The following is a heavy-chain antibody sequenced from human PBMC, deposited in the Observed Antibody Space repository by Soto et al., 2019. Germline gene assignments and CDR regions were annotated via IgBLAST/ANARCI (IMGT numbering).Heavy chain of an antibody. Sequence: SETLSLTCAVYGGSFSGYYWTWIRQSPGKGLEWIGNVNHRGSTNYNVSLQSRVTISVDASQNQFSLKLDPVTAADTAVYYCARDGFCSGGTCRIGNWFDPWGQGTLVTVSS. J-gene: IGHJ5*02. CDR3: ARDGFCSGGTCRIGNWFDP. V-gene: IGHV4-34*01. CDR1: GGSFSGYY. CDR2: VNHRGST. D-gene: IGHD2-15*01.